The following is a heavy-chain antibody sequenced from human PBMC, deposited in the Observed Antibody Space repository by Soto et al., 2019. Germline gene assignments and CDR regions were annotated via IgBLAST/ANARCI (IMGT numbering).Heavy chain of an antibody. CDR1: GVSISSGGYY. J-gene: IGHJ6*02. Sequence: SETLSLTCTVSGVSISSGGYYLRWIRQPPGKGLEWIGYIYYSGSTSYNASLKSRTSISADPSNNQFSLKLHSLTAADTAVYFCGTMPIVVEPAPMDVWGPGTSVTVSS. CDR2: IYYSGST. D-gene: IGHD2-2*01. V-gene: IGHV4-30-4*01. CDR3: GTMPIVVEPAPMDV.